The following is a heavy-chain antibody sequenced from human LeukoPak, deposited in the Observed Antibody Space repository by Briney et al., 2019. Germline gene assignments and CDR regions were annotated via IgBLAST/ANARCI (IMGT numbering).Heavy chain of an antibody. CDR3: AREKMVRGVIRALDY. J-gene: IGHJ4*02. CDR2: ISSSGSTI. Sequence: PGRSLRLSCAASGFTFSSYGMHWVRQAPGKGLEWVSYISSSGSTIYYADSVKGRFTISRDNAKNSLYLQMNSLRAEDTAVYYCAREKMVRGVIRALDYWGQGTLVTVSS. CDR1: GFTFSSYG. V-gene: IGHV3-48*04. D-gene: IGHD3-10*01.